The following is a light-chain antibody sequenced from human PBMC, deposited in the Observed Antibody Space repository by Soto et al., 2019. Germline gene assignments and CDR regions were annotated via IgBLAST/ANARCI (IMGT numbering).Light chain of an antibody. J-gene: IGLJ2*01. V-gene: IGLV2-14*01. Sequence: QSALTQPASVSGSPGQSITISCTGTSSDVGSSNYVSWYQQHPGKAPKLMIYDVRDRPSGISDRFSGSKSGNTASLTISGLQAEDEADYYCSSFTSSSTSVVFGGGTKLTVL. CDR3: SSFTSSSTSVV. CDR1: SSDVGSSNY. CDR2: DVR.